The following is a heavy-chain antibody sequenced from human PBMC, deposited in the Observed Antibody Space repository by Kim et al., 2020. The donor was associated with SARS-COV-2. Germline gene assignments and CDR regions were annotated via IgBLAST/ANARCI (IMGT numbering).Heavy chain of an antibody. Sequence: SETLSLTCTVSGGSISSGGYYWSWIRQHPGKGLEWIGYFYYSGSIYYTPSLKSRVTISVDTSKNQFYLKLSSVTAADTAVYYCARVVLGVTGWVDPWGQG. CDR1: GGSISSGGYY. CDR2: FYYSGSI. D-gene: IGHD2-15*01. V-gene: IGHV4-31*03. J-gene: IGHJ5*02. CDR3: ARVVLGVTGWVDP.